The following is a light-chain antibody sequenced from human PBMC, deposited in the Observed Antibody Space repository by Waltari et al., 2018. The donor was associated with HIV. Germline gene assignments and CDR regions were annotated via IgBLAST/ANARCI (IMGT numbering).Light chain of an antibody. V-gene: IGLV2-14*03. Sequence: QSALTQPASVSGSPGQPITIACTVTSRAFGGYTYVSGYQQTPDKAPKVLIYDVSSRPSGVSTRFYGSKSGNTASLTISGLQAEDEAEYYCSSYASGSSIWVFGGGTKLTVL. CDR2: DVS. J-gene: IGLJ3*02. CDR3: SSYASGSSIWV. CDR1: SRAFGGYTY.